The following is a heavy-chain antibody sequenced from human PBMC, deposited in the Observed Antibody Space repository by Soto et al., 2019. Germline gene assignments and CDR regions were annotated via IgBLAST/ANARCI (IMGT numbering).Heavy chain of an antibody. V-gene: IGHV4-59*12. Sequence: PSETLSLTCTVSGGSISSYYWSWIRQPPGKGLEWIGYIYYSGSTNYNPSLKSRVTISVDTSKNQFSLKLSSVTAADTAVYYCARRRYYYYGSGIPMDLWGQGTTVTVSS. CDR3: ARRRYYYYGSGIPMDL. CDR1: GGSISSYY. J-gene: IGHJ6*02. D-gene: IGHD3-10*01. CDR2: IYYSGST.